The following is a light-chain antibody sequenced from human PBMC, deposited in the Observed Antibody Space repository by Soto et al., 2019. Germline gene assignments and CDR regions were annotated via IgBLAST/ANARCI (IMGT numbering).Light chain of an antibody. CDR2: EVS. CDR1: SSDVGSYNY. Sequence: QSSLTQPPSASGSPGQSVTISCTGTSSDVGSYNYVSWYQQHPGNAPKLMMYEVSKRPSGVPNRFSGSKSGNTASLTVSGLQAEDEADYYCSSYAGSYRGVFGTGTKLTVL. V-gene: IGLV2-8*01. CDR3: SSYAGSYRGV. J-gene: IGLJ1*01.